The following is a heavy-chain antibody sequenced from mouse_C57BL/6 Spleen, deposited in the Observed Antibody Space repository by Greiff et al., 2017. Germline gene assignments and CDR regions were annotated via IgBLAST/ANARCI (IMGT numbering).Heavy chain of an antibody. Sequence: QVHVKQPGAELVKPGASVKMSCKASGYTFTSYWITWVKQRPGQGLEWIGDIYPGSGSTNYNEKFKSKATLTVDTSSSTAYMQLSSLTSEDSAVYYCAREDYYGSSAWFAYWGQGTLVTVSA. CDR1: GYTFTSYW. V-gene: IGHV1-55*01. CDR3: AREDYYGSSAWFAY. CDR2: IYPGSGST. J-gene: IGHJ3*01. D-gene: IGHD1-1*01.